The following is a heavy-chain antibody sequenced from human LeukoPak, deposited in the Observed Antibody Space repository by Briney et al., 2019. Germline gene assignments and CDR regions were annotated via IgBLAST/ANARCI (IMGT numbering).Heavy chain of an antibody. J-gene: IGHJ4*02. D-gene: IGHD2-2*01. CDR2: ISSSGSTI. Sequence: GGSLRLSCAASGFSFSDYYMSWIRQAPGKGLEWVSCISSSGSTIYYADSVKGRFTISRDNAKNSLYLQMNSLRAEDTAVYYCARVKYCSSTSCYSYYFDYWGQGTLVTVSS. V-gene: IGHV3-11*01. CDR1: GFSFSDYY. CDR3: ARVKYCSSTSCYSYYFDY.